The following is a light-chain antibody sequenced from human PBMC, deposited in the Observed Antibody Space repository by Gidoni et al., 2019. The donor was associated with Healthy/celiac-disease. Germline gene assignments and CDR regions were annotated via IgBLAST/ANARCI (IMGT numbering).Light chain of an antibody. CDR3: QQRSNNIT. Sequence: EIVLTQSPATLSLSPGERATLSCRASQSVSSYLAWYQQKPGQAPRLLIYDASNRATGIPARFSGSGSGTDFTLTISSLEPEDFAVYYCQQRSNNITFGQGTRLEIK. V-gene: IGKV3-11*01. CDR2: DAS. CDR1: QSVSSY. J-gene: IGKJ5*01.